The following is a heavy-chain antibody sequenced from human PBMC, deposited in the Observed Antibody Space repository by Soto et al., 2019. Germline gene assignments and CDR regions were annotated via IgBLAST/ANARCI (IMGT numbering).Heavy chain of an antibody. CDR3: ASGGLGYCSNGVCFLYGMDV. D-gene: IGHD2-8*01. J-gene: IGHJ6*02. CDR2: ISGSGGST. CDR1: GFTFSSYA. V-gene: IGHV3-23*01. Sequence: GGSLRLSCAASGFTFSSYAMSWVRQAPGKGLEWVSAISGSGGSTFYADSVKGRFTVSRDNAKNSLELQMSSLRAEDTAVYYCASGGLGYCSNGVCFLYGMDVWGRGTTVTVSS.